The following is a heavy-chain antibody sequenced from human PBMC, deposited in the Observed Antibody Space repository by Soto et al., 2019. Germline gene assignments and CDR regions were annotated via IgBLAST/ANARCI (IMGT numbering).Heavy chain of an antibody. J-gene: IGHJ6*02. V-gene: IGHV1-69*01. CDR1: GGTFSSYA. CDR2: IIPIFGTA. D-gene: IGHD4-17*01. Sequence: QVQLVQSGAEVKKPGSSVKVSCKASGGTFSSYAISWVRQAPGQGLEWMGGIIPIFGTANYAQKFQGRVTITADESTSTAYMELSSLRSEDTAVYYCARIMTTVTMAGGYYYGMDVWDQGTTVTVSS. CDR3: ARIMTTVTMAGGYYYGMDV.